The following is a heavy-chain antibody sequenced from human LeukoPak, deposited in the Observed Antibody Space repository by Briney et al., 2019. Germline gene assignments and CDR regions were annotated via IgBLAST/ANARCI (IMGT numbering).Heavy chain of an antibody. Sequence: SETLSLTCTVSGGPISGYYWSWIRQPPGKGLEWIGEINHSGSTNYNPSLKSRVTISVDTSKNQFSLKLSSVTAADTAVYYCARGRGSSSSNWFDPWGQGTLVTVSS. V-gene: IGHV4-34*01. CDR1: GGPISGYY. J-gene: IGHJ5*02. CDR2: INHSGST. CDR3: ARGRGSSSSNWFDP. D-gene: IGHD6-13*01.